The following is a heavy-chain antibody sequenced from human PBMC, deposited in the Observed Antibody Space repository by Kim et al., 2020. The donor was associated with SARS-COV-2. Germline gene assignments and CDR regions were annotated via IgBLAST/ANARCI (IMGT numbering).Heavy chain of an antibody. J-gene: IGHJ4*02. D-gene: IGHD6-13*01. Sequence: GGSLRLSCTASGFTFGDYAMSWFRQAPGKGLEWVGFIRSKAYGGTTEYAASVKGRFTISRDDSKSIAYLQMNSLKTEDTAVYYCTRVGGGSSWYEGINYWGQGTLVTVSS. V-gene: IGHV3-49*03. CDR2: IRSKAYGGTT. CDR3: TRVGGGSSWYEGINY. CDR1: GFTFGDYA.